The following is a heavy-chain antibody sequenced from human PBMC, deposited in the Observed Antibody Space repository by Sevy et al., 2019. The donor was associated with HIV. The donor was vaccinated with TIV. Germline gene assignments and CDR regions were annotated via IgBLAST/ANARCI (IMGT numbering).Heavy chain of an antibody. CDR2: ISYNGRNQ. J-gene: IGHJ4*02. D-gene: IGHD2-15*01. CDR3: ARFVGYCSGGRCSIIDF. CDR1: GFSLRDHA. Sequence: GGSLRLSCAASGFSLRDHAVSWVRQTPGKGLEWLAVISYNGRNQYYADSVKGRFTISKDDSKNTLYLQLNSLRAEDTAVYYCARFVGYCSGGRCSIIDFWGQGTLVTVSS. V-gene: IGHV3-30*04.